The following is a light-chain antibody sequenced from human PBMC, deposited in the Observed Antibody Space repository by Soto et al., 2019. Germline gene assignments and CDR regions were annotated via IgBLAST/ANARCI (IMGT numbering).Light chain of an antibody. Sequence: EIVMTQSPATLSVSPGERATLSCRASQSVSGNLAWYQQKPGQAPSLLIYGASTRATGLPARFSGSGSGTEFTLTISSLQSEDFAVYYCQQYNNWLITFGPGTRLEIK. CDR3: QQYNNWLIT. V-gene: IGKV3-15*01. CDR2: GAS. CDR1: QSVSGN. J-gene: IGKJ5*01.